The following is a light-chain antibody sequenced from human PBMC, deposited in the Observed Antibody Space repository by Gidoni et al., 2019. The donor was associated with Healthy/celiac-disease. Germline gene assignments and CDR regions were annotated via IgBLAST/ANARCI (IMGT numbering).Light chain of an antibody. V-gene: IGLV6-57*01. CDR1: SGSIASNY. J-gene: IGLJ3*02. CDR3: QSYDSSNPWV. CDR2: EDN. Sequence: NFMLTQPHSVSESPRKPVTISCTRSSGSIASNYVQWYQQRPGSSTTTVIYEDNQRPSGVPDRFSGSSDSSSNSASLTISGLKTEDEADYYCQSYDSSNPWVFGGGTKLTVL.